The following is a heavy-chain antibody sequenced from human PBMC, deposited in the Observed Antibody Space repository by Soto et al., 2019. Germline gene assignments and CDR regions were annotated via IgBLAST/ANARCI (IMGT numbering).Heavy chain of an antibody. J-gene: IGHJ3*02. CDR2: VRDDGSKT. V-gene: IGHV3-33*01. CDR3: ATSTATDAFDI. Sequence: QVQMVASGGGVVQPGKSLRLSCAASGFPFSDYGMHWVRQAPARGPEWVALVRDDGSKTYYADSVRGRFTISRDNSKNMFYLQMNSLRVEDTAIYYCATSTATDAFDIWGQGTMVTVSS. CDR1: GFPFSDYG.